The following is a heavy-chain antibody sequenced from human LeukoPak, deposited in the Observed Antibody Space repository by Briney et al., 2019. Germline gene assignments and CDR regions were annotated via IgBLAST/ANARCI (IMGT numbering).Heavy chain of an antibody. J-gene: IGHJ6*02. V-gene: IGHV3-30*18. CDR1: GFPFSSYG. CDR3: AKDPYSYGPYGMDV. D-gene: IGHD5-18*01. CDR2: ISYDGSNK. Sequence: GGSLRLSCSASGFPFSSYGMHWVRQAPGKGLEWVAVISYDGSNKYYADSVKGRFTISRDNSKNTLYLEMNSLRAEDTAVYYCAKDPYSYGPYGMDVWGQGTTVTVSS.